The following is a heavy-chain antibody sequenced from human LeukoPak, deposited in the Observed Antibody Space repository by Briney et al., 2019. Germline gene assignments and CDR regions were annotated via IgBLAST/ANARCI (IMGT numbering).Heavy chain of an antibody. Sequence: GASVKVSCKTTGYFFGTYGINWVRQAPGQGLEWMGWISAYNGKTNYAQKFQGRVTMTEDTSTDTAYMELSSLRSEDTAVYYCATVGPAAPSLFDYWGQGTLVTVSS. J-gene: IGHJ4*02. CDR3: ATVGPAAPSLFDY. V-gene: IGHV1-18*01. D-gene: IGHD2-2*01. CDR1: GYFFGTYG. CDR2: ISAYNGKT.